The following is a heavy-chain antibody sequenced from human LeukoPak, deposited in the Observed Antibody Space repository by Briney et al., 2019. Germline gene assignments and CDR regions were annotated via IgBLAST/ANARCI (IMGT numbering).Heavy chain of an antibody. Sequence: GGSLRLSCEGSGSIFSNFGIHWVRQAPGKGLEWVAFIRYNNEYYADSVKGRFTISRDNSKNSLYLQMNSLRAEDTAVYYCAKDIHDYSNYVPFDYWGQGTLVTVSS. V-gene: IGHV3-30*02. D-gene: IGHD4-11*01. J-gene: IGHJ4*02. CDR2: IRYNNE. CDR1: GSIFSNFG. CDR3: AKDIHDYSNYVPFDY.